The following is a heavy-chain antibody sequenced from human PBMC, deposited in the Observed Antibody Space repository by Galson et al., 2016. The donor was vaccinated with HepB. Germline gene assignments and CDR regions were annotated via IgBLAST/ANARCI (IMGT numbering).Heavy chain of an antibody. Sequence: SCKASGYTFSSYGISWVRQAPGQGLEWMGWISTYNGNTDFAQNLQGRATMTTDTSTSTAYMELRSLRSDDTAVYYCARDRPYYYESSGYYAPYWGQGTLVTVSS. J-gene: IGHJ4*02. CDR2: ISTYNGNT. CDR3: ARDRPYYYESSGYYAPY. CDR1: GYTFSSYG. V-gene: IGHV1-18*04. D-gene: IGHD3-22*01.